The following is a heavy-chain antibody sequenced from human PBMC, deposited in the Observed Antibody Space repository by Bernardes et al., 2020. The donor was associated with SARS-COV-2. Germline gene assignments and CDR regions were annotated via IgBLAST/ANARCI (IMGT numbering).Heavy chain of an antibody. V-gene: IGHV3-7*03. Sequence: VWSLRLSCAASGFTFSSYWMSWVRQAPGKGLEWLGNVKQDGSERYYGGAVKGRLTISRDNARNSVYLQMNSLRAEDTAVYYCARGLYKFDPWGQGTLVTVSS. CDR3: ARGLYKFDP. CDR1: GFTFSSYW. J-gene: IGHJ5*02. D-gene: IGHD1-20*01. CDR2: VKQDGSER.